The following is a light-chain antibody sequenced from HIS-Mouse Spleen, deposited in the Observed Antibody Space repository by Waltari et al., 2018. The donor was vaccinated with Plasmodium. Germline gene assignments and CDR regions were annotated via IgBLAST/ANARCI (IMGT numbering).Light chain of an antibody. J-gene: IGKJ1*01. CDR3: QQNYNTWT. V-gene: IGKV1-39*01. Sequence: DIQMTQSPSSLSASAGDSVTITCLASQSISSYLNWYQQKPGKAPKLLIYAASSLQSGVPSRFSGSGSGKDFTLTISSLQPEDFATYFCQQNYNTWTFGQGTKVEIK. CDR1: QSISSY. CDR2: AAS.